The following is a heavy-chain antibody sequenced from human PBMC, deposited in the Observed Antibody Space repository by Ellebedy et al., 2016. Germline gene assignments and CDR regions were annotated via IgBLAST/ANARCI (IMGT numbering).Heavy chain of an antibody. CDR3: AKTSGWGYGEN. J-gene: IGHJ4*02. V-gene: IGHV1-18*04. Sequence: ASVKVSXXASGYTFTTFSITWVRQVPGQGLVWMGFVNTFSGNTKFAQKFQGRVSMTTDSSTHTAYMDLRSLRSDDTAMYYCAKTSGWGYGENWGQGTLVTVSS. D-gene: IGHD3-10*01. CDR2: VNTFSGNT. CDR1: GYTFTTFS.